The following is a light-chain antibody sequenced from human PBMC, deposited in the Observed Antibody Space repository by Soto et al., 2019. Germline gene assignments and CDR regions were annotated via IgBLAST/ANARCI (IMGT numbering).Light chain of an antibody. V-gene: IGKV3-11*01. CDR2: DAS. J-gene: IGKJ5*01. CDR1: RSVNTY. Sequence: EIVLTQSPATLSLSPGERATLSCRASRSVNTYLAWYQQKPGQAPRLLIYDASNRATGIPARFSGSGSGTDFTLTIDSLEPADFAVYYCQQRANWPPLTFGQGTRLEIK. CDR3: QQRANWPPLT.